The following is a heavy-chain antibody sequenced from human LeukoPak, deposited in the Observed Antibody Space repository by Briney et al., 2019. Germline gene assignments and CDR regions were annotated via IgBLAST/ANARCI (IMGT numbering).Heavy chain of an antibody. J-gene: IGHJ4*02. D-gene: IGHD6-13*01. CDR2: IRYDGSNK. Sequence: PGGSLRLSCAASRFTFSSYGMHWVRQAPGKGLEWVAFIRYDGSNKYYADSVKGRFTISRDNSKNTLYLQMNSLRAEDTAVYYCAKDLSSSWYYFDYWGQGTLVTVSS. CDR1: RFTFSSYG. V-gene: IGHV3-30*02. CDR3: AKDLSSSWYYFDY.